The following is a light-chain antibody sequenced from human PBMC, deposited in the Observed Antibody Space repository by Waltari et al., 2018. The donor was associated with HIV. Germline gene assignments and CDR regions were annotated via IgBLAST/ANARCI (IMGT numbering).Light chain of an antibody. CDR2: EVN. V-gene: IGLV2-11*01. CDR1: SSDIGSFDY. J-gene: IGLJ1*01. Sequence: QSALTQPRSVSGSPGQSVTISCTGTSSDIGSFDYVSWYQQYPGKAPQVIIYEVNRRPSGVPDRFTGSKSGITASLTISGLQGEDEADYYCCSYAGAYTYVFGTGTKVNVL. CDR3: CSYAGAYTYV.